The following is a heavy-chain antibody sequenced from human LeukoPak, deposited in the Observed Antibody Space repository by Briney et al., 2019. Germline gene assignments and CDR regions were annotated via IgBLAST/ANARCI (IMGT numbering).Heavy chain of an antibody. V-gene: IGHV4-59*08. CDR3: ARHQSKRRVAPFDY. CDR1: GGSISSYY. J-gene: IGHJ4*02. Sequence: SETLSLTCTVSGGSISSYYWSWIRQPPGKGLEWLGYIFYSGSTTSNPSLKSRVTISVDTSNTQYSLRLRSITAADTAVDYCARHQSKRRVAPFDYWGQGTLVTVSS. CDR2: IFYSGST. D-gene: IGHD1-1*01.